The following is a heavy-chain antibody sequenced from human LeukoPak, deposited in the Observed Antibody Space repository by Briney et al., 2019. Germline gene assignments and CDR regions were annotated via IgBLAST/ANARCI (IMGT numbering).Heavy chain of an antibody. Sequence: KPGGSLRLSCVASEFTLSNAWMTWVRQAPGKGLEWVGRIKTNTDGGTTDYAAPVKGRFTISRDDSKNTLYLQMSSRKTEDTAVYYCTTDRGRSPSLWGQGITVTVSS. J-gene: IGHJ6*02. CDR3: TTDRGRSPSL. CDR2: IKTNTDGGTT. V-gene: IGHV3-15*01. CDR1: EFTLSNAW. D-gene: IGHD1-26*01.